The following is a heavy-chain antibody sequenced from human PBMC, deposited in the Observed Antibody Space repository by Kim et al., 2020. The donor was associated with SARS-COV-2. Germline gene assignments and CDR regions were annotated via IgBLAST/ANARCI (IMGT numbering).Heavy chain of an antibody. CDR2: IYYTGST. D-gene: IGHD2-21*02. Sequence: SETLSLTCSVSGASINRDSYYWGWIRQPPRKGLEWIGTIYYTGSTFYSPSLGSRVTLSIDTSENQLSLRLGSATAADTATYYCVRVAGGNSVNGFVDLWG. V-gene: IGHV4-39*01. J-gene: IGHJ2*01. CDR1: GASINRDSYY. CDR3: VRVAGGNSVNGFVDL.